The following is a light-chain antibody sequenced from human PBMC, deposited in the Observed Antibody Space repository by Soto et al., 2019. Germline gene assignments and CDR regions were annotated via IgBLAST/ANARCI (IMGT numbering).Light chain of an antibody. Sequence: EIVLTQSPGTLSLSPGERATLSCRASQSVSSSYLAWYQQKPGQAPRLRIYGASSRATGIPDRFSGSGSETDFTLTISRLEPEDFAVYYCQQYGSSPPRVTFGPGNKVDIK. J-gene: IGKJ3*01. CDR1: QSVSSSY. CDR2: GAS. CDR3: QQYGSSPPRVT. V-gene: IGKV3-20*01.